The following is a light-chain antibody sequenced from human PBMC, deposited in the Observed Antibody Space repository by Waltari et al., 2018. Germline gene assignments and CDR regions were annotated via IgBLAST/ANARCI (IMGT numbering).Light chain of an antibody. CDR3: GTWDSSLSGAV. V-gene: IGLV1-51*02. J-gene: IGLJ7*01. CDR2: ENT. Sequence: QSVLTQPPSVSAAPGPRVTISCSGGSSNIGNNYVSWYRQFPGTAPKLLIYENTGRPSGSAGRFSGSKSGTSATLDITGLQAGDEADDYCGTWDSSLSGAVFGGGTHLTVL. CDR1: SSNIGNNY.